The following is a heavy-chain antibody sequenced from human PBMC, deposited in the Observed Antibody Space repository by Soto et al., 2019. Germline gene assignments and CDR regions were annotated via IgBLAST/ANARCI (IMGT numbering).Heavy chain of an antibody. D-gene: IGHD6-19*01. CDR3: AREGDTSGRSGVDHFSYFYGMDV. J-gene: IGHJ6*02. Sequence: LRLSCAASGFTFSSYALHWVRQAPGKGLEWVANINQDAHETNYVDSLRGRVTISRDNAHNSLYLHTSSLRVEDTAVYYCAREGDTSGRSGVDHFSYFYGMDVWGQGTTVTVSS. V-gene: IGHV3-7*03. CDR2: INQDAHET. CDR1: GFTFSSYA.